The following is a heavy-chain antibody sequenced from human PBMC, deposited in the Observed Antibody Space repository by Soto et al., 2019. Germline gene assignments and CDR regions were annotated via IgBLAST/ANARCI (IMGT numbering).Heavy chain of an antibody. V-gene: IGHV1-69*13. CDR1: GGTFSSYA. CDR3: ARYGVRGYSSSHFDY. Sequence: SVKVSCKASGGTFSSYAISWVRQAPGQGLQWMGGIIPIFGTANYAQKFQGRVTITADESTSTAYMELCSLRPEDTAVYYCARYGVRGYSSSHFDYWVQGTPVTVSS. D-gene: IGHD6-13*01. CDR2: IIPIFGTA. J-gene: IGHJ4*02.